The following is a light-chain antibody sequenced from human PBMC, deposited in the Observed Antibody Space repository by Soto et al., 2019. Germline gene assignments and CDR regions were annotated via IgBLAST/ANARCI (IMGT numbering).Light chain of an antibody. CDR3: KQYQNWTSDRR. J-gene: IGKJ1*01. V-gene: IGKV3-15*01. Sequence: EIVMTQSPATLSVSPGERDTLSCSTSQSVGSTLARYQQKPGQAPRLLIYGASTRATGIPARFSGSVYGTEFTLTIDGLQFEDFAIYFCKQYQNWTSDRRCGQGTVVEI. CDR1: QSVGST. CDR2: GAS.